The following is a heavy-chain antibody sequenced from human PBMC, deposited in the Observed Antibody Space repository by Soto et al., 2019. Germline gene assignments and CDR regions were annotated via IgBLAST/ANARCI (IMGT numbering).Heavy chain of an antibody. CDR3: ARALGYYYGSGYYFDY. CDR1: GSSISSYY. Sequence: QVQLQESGPGLVKPSETLSLTCTVSGSSISSYYWSWIRQPPGKGLEWIRYIYYSGSTNYNPSLQSRVTKSVDTSKNPFSLKLSSVTAADTAGYYCARALGYYYGSGYYFDYWGQGTLVTVSS. D-gene: IGHD3-10*01. J-gene: IGHJ4*02. V-gene: IGHV4-59*01. CDR2: IYYSGST.